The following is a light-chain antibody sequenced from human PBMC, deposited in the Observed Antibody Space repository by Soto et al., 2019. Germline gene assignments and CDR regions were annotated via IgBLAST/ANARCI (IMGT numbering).Light chain of an antibody. CDR1: QSVGSD. CDR2: GAS. V-gene: IGKV3-15*01. Sequence: EIVMTQSPTTLSVSPGESVTLSCRASQSVGSDLAWYQQIPGQAPRLLIYGASTRATCIPARFSGSGSATEFTLTISSLQSEDFAVYYCQQYNNWPPYTFGQGTKLEIK. J-gene: IGKJ2*01. CDR3: QQYNNWPPYT.